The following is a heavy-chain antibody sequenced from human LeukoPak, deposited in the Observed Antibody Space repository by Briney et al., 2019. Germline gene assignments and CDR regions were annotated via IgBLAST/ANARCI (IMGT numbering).Heavy chain of an antibody. V-gene: IGHV1-2*02. CDR2: MNPNNGGA. D-gene: IGHD3-10*01. CDR3: ARDRYYGSGSSDY. CDR1: GYTFTGYY. J-gene: IGHJ4*02. Sequence: ASVKVSCKTSGYTFTGYYMHWVRQAPGQGLEWIGWMNPNNGGADFAQKFQGRVTMTGDTSITTVYMELSRLTYDDTAVYYCARDRYYGSGSSDYWGQGTLVTVSS.